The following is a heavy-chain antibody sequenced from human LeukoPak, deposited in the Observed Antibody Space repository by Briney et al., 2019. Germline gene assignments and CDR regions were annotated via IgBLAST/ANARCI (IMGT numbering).Heavy chain of an antibody. CDR1: GFTFDDYG. V-gene: IGHV3-20*04. J-gene: IGHJ1*01. D-gene: IGHD2-8*01. Sequence: GGSLRLSCTAAGFTFDDYGMSWVRQIPGKGLEWVAGITWNGGSTDYAVSVRGRFTISRDNAKKSVYLQMNSLRVEDTAIYYCATYNSINGREFQHWGQGTLVTVSS. CDR3: ATYNSINGREFQH. CDR2: ITWNGGST.